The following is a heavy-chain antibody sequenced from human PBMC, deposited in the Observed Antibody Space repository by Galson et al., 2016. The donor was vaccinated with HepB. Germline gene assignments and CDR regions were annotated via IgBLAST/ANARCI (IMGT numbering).Heavy chain of an antibody. CDR1: GFTFSSYS. D-gene: IGHD3-16*01. CDR2: ISSSSTTI. Sequence: SLRLSCAASGFTFSSYSMNWVRQAPGKGLEWVSYISSSSTTIYYADSVKGRFTISRDNAKNSLYLQMNSLRDEDPAVYYCARALRSPNRGIYEYGMDVWGQGTTVTVS. J-gene: IGHJ6*02. CDR3: ARALRSPNRGIYEYGMDV. V-gene: IGHV3-48*02.